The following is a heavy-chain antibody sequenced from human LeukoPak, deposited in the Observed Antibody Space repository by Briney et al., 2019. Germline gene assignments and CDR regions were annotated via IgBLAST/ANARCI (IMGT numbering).Heavy chain of an antibody. J-gene: IGHJ4*02. CDR1: GFTFVSYN. Sequence: GSLRLSCAASGFTFVSYNMNWVRQAPGKGLEWVAYISSSSSLIYYAGSVKGRFTVSRDSAKRSLYLQMNSLRAEDTAVYYCARGYKTFDYWGQGTLVTVSS. CDR3: ARGYKTFDY. V-gene: IGHV3-48*01. CDR2: ISSSSSLI. D-gene: IGHD1-1*01.